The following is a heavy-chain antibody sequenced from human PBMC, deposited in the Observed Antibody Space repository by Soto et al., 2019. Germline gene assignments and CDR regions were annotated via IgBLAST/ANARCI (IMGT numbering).Heavy chain of an antibody. CDR2: IYWDDDK. J-gene: IGHJ5*02. CDR3: GHYVSTSPAGWFDP. D-gene: IGHD3-10*02. V-gene: IGHV2-5*02. Sequence: QITLKESGPTLVKPTQTLTLTCTFSGLSLSTSGEAVGWIRQPPGKALEWLALIYWDDDKRYNPTLKTRLTITKDTSKNQVVLTLTNMDPVDPATYYCGHYVSTSPAGWFDPWGQGILVTVSS. CDR1: GLSLSTSGEA.